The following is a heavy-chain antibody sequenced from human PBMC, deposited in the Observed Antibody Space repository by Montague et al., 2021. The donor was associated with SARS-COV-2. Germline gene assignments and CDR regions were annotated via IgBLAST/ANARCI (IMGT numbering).Heavy chain of an antibody. J-gene: IGHJ5*02. Sequence: PALVTPTQTLTLTCTFSGISLSASGVGVAWIRQPPGKALEWLALIYCDDDERYSPSMRSRLTITKDTSENQVVLRMTNMDPMDTATYYCAPLGFDSRSYYTTHNWFDPWGQGILVTVSS. V-gene: IGHV2-5*02. CDR1: GISLSASGVG. D-gene: IGHD3-10*01. CDR3: APLGFDSRSYYTTHNWFDP. CDR2: IYCDDDE.